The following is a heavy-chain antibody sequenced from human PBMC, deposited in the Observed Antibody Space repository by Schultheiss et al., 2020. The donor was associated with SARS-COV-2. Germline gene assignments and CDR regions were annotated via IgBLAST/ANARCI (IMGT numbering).Heavy chain of an antibody. J-gene: IGHJ5*02. CDR2: ISPYHGTT. Sequence: ASVKVSCQASRYTFTKYFTQWVRQGPGQGLEWMGWISPYHGTTNYAQKLQDRVTMTTDTSTSTAYMELRSLRSDDTAVYYCARSLYNWNYDWFDPWGQGTLVTVSS. CDR1: RYTFTKYF. D-gene: IGHD1-7*01. V-gene: IGHV1-18*04. CDR3: ARSLYNWNYDWFDP.